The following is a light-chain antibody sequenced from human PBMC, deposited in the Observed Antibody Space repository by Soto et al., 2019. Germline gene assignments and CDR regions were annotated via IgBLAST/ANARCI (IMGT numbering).Light chain of an antibody. CDR3: QQYYSTPWT. V-gene: IGKV4-1*01. J-gene: IGKJ1*01. CDR2: WAS. CDR1: QSLLHSSDNRNY. Sequence: EIVMAQFPETLAVSVGERATIKCRSSQSLLHSSDNRNYLTWYQQKPGQPPKLLIYWASTRQSGVPDRFIGSGSGTDFTLTINSLQAEDVAVYYGQQYYSTPWTFGQGTKVEIK.